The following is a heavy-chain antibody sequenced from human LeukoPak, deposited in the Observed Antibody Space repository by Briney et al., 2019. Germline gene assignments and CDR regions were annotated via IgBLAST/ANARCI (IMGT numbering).Heavy chain of an antibody. D-gene: IGHD2-15*01. CDR3: ARKIVVVVAATNAFDI. V-gene: IGHV4-39*01. CDR2: IYYSGRT. J-gene: IGHJ3*02. Sequence: SETLSLTCTVSGGSISSSSYYWGWIRQPPGKGLEWIGSIYYSGRTYYNPSLKSRVTISADTSKNQFSLKLSSVTAADTAVYYCARKIVVVVAATNAFDIWGQGTMVTVSS. CDR1: GGSISSSSYY.